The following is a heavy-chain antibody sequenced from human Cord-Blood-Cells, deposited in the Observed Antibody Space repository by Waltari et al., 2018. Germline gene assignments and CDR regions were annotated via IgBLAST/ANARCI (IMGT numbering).Heavy chain of an antibody. CDR2: INAGNGNT. CDR1: GYTFTSYA. CDR3: ARKRGSSSGMQDYGMDV. V-gene: IGHV1-3*01. Sequence: QVQLVQSGAEVKKPGASVKVSCKASGYTFTSYAMHWARQAPGQRLEWMGRINAGNGNTKYSQKFQGRVTMTSDTSASTAYMELSSLRSEYTGVYYCARKRGSSSGMQDYGMDVWGQGTTVTVSS. J-gene: IGHJ6*02. D-gene: IGHD6-6*01.